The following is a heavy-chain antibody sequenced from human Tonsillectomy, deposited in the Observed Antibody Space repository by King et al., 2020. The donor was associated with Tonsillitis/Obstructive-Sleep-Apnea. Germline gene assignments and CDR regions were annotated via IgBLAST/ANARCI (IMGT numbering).Heavy chain of an antibody. Sequence: QLVQSGAEVKKPGASVKVSCKASGYTFTSYGISWVRQAPGQGLEWMGWISAYNGNTNYAQKLQGRVTMTTDTSTSTAYMERRSLRSDDTAVYYCARGIRGYYDSSGYSPYYYYMDVWGKGTTVTVSS. CDR1: GYTFTSYG. CDR3: ARGIRGYYDSSGYSPYYYYMDV. D-gene: IGHD3-22*01. CDR2: ISAYNGNT. V-gene: IGHV1-18*01. J-gene: IGHJ6*03.